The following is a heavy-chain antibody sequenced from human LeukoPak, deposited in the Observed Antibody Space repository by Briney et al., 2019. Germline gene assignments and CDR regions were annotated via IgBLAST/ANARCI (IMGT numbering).Heavy chain of an antibody. D-gene: IGHD2-2*03. CDR3: VSRVGYCSSTSCPLDY. V-gene: IGHV4-38-2*01. CDR2: IYHSGST. Sequence: SETLSLTCAVSGYSISSGYYWGWIRQPPGKGLEWIGSIYHSGSTYYNPSLKSRVTISVDTSKNQFSLKLSSVTAADTAVYYCVSRVGYCSSTSCPLDYWGQGTLVTVSS. J-gene: IGHJ4*02. CDR1: GYSISSGYY.